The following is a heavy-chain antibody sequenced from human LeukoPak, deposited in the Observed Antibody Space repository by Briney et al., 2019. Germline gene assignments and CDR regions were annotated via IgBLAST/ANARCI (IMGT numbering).Heavy chain of an antibody. CDR2: IYSGGCT. Sequence: GGSLRLSCAASGFTVSSNYMSWVRQAPGKGLEWVSVIYSGGCTYYADSVKGRFTISRDNSKSTLYVQMNSLRAEDTAVYYCAIVVAARQGTIDPWGQGTLVTISS. CDR1: GFTVSSNY. V-gene: IGHV3-53*01. CDR3: AIVVAARQGTIDP. J-gene: IGHJ5*02. D-gene: IGHD6-6*01.